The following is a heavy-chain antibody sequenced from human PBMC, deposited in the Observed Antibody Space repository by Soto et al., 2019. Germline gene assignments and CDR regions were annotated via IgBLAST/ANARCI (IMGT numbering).Heavy chain of an antibody. J-gene: IGHJ6*02. CDR3: ARDHYCTNGVCYTYYYYGMDV. CDR2: IYYSGST. Sequence: SETLSLTCTVSGGSISSSSYYWGWIRQPPGKGLEWIGSIYYSGSTYYNPSLKSRVTISVDTSKNQFSLKLSSVTAADTAVYYCARDHYCTNGVCYTYYYYGMDVWGQGTTVTVSS. D-gene: IGHD2-8*01. CDR1: GGSISSSSYY. V-gene: IGHV4-39*01.